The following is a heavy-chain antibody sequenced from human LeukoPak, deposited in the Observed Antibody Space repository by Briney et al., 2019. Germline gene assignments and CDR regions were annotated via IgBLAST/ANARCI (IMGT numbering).Heavy chain of an antibody. D-gene: IGHD2-15*01. V-gene: IGHV3-23*01. CDR1: GFTFSSYA. J-gene: IGHJ4*02. Sequence: PGGSLRLSCAASGFTFSSYAMSWVRQAPGKGLEWVSAISGSGGSTYYTDSVKGRFTISRDNSKNTLYLQMNSLRAEDTAVYYCAKLIRPYCSGGSCYSGTGDYWGQGTLATVSS. CDR3: AKLIRPYCSGGSCYSGTGDY. CDR2: ISGSGGST.